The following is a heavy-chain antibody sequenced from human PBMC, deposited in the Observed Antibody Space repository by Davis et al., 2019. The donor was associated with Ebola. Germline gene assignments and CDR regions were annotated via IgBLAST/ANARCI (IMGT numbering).Heavy chain of an antibody. CDR2: IRSKANSYAT. D-gene: IGHD1-1*01. CDR1: GFTFTGHA. V-gene: IGHV3-73*01. Sequence: GESLKISCAASGFTFTGHAMHWARPASAKGLEWAGRIRSKANSYATAYAASVKGRFTISRDDSKNTAYLQMNSLKTEDTAVYYCTRAGNDNDYWGQGTLVTVSS. CDR3: TRAGNDNDY. J-gene: IGHJ4*02.